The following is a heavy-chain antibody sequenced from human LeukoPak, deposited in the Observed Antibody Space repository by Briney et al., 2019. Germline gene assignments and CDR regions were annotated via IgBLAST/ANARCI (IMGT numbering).Heavy chain of an antibody. CDR3: ARGPGRYYYDSSGYQI. J-gene: IGHJ3*02. V-gene: IGHV1-8*01. CDR2: MNPNSGNT. CDR1: GYTFISYD. Sequence: ASVKVSCKASGYTFISYDINWVRQATGQGLEWMGWMNPNSGNTGYAQKFQGRVTMTRDTSISTAYMELSRLRSDDTAVYYCARGPGRYYYDSSGYQIWGQGTMVTVSS. D-gene: IGHD3-22*01.